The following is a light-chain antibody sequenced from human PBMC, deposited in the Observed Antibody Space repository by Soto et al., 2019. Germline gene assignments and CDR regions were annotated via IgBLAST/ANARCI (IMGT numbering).Light chain of an antibody. J-gene: IGLJ1*01. CDR1: STDFVSYNR. V-gene: IGLV2-18*01. Sequence: VLTQPPSVSGSPGQSVTISCTGTSTDFVSYNRVSWYQQPPGTAPKLIIYEASNRPSGVPDRFSGSKSGNTASLTISGLQAADEADYYCSLYTSENTYVFGTGTKSPS. CDR2: EAS. CDR3: SLYTSENTYV.